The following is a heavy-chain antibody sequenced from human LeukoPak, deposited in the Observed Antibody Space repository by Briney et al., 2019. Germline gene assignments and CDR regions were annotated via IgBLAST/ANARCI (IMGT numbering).Heavy chain of an antibody. V-gene: IGHV4-38-2*02. CDR3: TRNRRDGYIRE. J-gene: IGHJ4*02. D-gene: IGHD5-24*01. Sequence: SETLSLTCTVSGYSISSGYYWGWIRPPPGKGLEWIGSIYHSGSTYYNPSLKSRVTISVDTSKNQFSLKLSSVTAADTAVYYCTRNRRDGYIREWGQGTLVTVSS. CDR1: GYSISSGYY. CDR2: IYHSGST.